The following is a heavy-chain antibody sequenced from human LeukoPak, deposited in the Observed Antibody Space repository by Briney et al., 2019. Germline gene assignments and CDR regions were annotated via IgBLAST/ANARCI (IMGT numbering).Heavy chain of an antibody. D-gene: IGHD5-12*01. CDR3: AKGDIVATSXFDX. J-gene: IGHJ4*02. CDR2: IRGIGGTT. V-gene: IGHV3-23*01. Sequence: GGSLRLSCGASGFTFTSSAMSWVRQAPGKGLEWVSGIRGIGGTTYYADSVKGRFTISRDKSKNTLYLQMNTLRVDDTAVYFCAKGDIVATSXFDXWGQGTPVTV. CDR1: GFTFTSSA.